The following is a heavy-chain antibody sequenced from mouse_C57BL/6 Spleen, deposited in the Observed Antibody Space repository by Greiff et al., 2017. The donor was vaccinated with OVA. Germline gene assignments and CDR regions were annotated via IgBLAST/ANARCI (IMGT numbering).Heavy chain of an antibody. Sequence: QVQLKQSGAELVRPGASVTLSCKASGYTFTDYEMHWVKQTPVHGLEWIGAIDPDTGGTAYNQKFKGKAILTADKSSSTAYMELRSLTSEDSAVYYCTHGRSFYYDAMDYWGQGTSVTVSS. V-gene: IGHV1-15*01. CDR1: GYTFTDYE. J-gene: IGHJ4*01. CDR2: IDPDTGGT. D-gene: IGHD1-1*01. CDR3: THGRSFYYDAMDY.